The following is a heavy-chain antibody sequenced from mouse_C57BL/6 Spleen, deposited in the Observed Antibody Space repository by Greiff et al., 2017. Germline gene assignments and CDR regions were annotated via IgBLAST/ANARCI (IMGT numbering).Heavy chain of an antibody. D-gene: IGHD2-3*01. CDR1: GFSLTSYG. J-gene: IGHJ4*01. V-gene: IGHV2-2*01. Sequence: QVQLQQSGPGLVQPSQSLSITCTVSGFSLTSYGVHWVRQSPGTGLEWLGVIWSGGSTDYNAAFISRLSISKDNSKSQVFFKMNSLQADDTAIYYCARNSLYDGYGYAMDYGGQGTSVTVSS. CDR2: IWSGGST. CDR3: ARNSLYDGYGYAMDY.